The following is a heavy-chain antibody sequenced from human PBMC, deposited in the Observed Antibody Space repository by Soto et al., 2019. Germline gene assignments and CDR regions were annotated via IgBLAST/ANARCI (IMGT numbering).Heavy chain of an antibody. V-gene: IGHV4-39*01. CDR2: IYYSGST. Sequence: SQTLSLTCTLSGGYISSSSYYWGWIRQPPGKGLEWIGSIYYSGSTYYNPSLKSRVTISVDTSKNQFSLKLSSVTAADTAVYYCARHEPFDYLGQGTLVTVSS. CDR1: GGYISSSSYY. J-gene: IGHJ4*02. CDR3: ARHEPFDY.